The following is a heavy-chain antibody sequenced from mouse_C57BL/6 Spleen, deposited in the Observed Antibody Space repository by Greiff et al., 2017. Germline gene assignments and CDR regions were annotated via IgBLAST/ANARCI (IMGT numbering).Heavy chain of an antibody. V-gene: IGHV1-78*01. J-gene: IGHJ2*01. D-gene: IGHD2-5*01. CDR2: IYPRDGST. CDR3: ARCPYYSNYDYFDY. Sequence: VKLMESDAELVKPGASVKISCKVSGYTFTDHTIHWMKQRPEQGLEWIGYIYPRDGSTKYNEKFKGKATLTADKSSSTAYMQLNSLTSEDSAVYFCARCPYYSNYDYFDYWGQGTTLTVSS. CDR1: GYTFTDHT.